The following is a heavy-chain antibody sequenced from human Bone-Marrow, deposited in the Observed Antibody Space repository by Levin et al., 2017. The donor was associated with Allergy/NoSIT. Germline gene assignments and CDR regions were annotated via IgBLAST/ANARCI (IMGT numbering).Heavy chain of an antibody. J-gene: IGHJ3*01. Sequence: GSLRLSCTVSGGSIRSYYWTWIRQTPGKGLEWIGFIYSSGNTNYNPSLQSRVTMSVDTSKNQISLKLSSVTAADTGVYYCAGDIVGVDDAFDLWGQGTMVTVSS. CDR3: AGDIVGVDDAFDL. V-gene: IGHV4-59*01. CDR2: IYSSGNT. CDR1: GGSIRSYY. D-gene: IGHD2-15*01.